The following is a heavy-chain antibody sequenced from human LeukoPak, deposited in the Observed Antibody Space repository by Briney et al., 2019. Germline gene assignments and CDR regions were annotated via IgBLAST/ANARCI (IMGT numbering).Heavy chain of an antibody. CDR1: GFTFSSYG. CDR2: ISGGGGDT. D-gene: IGHD3-10*01. V-gene: IGHV3-23*01. Sequence: GGSLRLSCAASGFTFSSYGMSWVRQAPGKGLEWVSTISGGGGDTYYADSVKGRFTISRDNSKNTLYLQMNGLRAVDTALYYCAKGGDYYGSGSYIDYWGQGALVTVSS. CDR3: AKGGDYYGSGSYIDY. J-gene: IGHJ4*02.